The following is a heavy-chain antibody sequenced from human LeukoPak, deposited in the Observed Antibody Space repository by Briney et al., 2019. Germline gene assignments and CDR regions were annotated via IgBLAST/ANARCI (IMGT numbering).Heavy chain of an antibody. J-gene: IGHJ4*02. CDR2: IYHSGST. CDR3: ARAPLPHRSFGVVSYYFDY. CDR1: GGSISSSSYY. Sequence: PSETLSLTCTVSGGSISSSSYYWGWIRQPPGKGLEWIGSIYHSGSTYYNPSLKSRVTISVDRSKNQFSLKLSSVTAADTAVYYCARAPLPHRSFGVVSYYFDYWGQGTLVTVSS. D-gene: IGHD3-3*01. V-gene: IGHV4-39*07.